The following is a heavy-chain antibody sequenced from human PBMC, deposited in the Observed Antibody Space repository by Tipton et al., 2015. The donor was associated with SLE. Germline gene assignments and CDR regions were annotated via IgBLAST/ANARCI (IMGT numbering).Heavy chain of an antibody. V-gene: IGHV4-39*07. CDR2: IYYSGST. Sequence: TLSLTCTVSGGSISSYYWGWIRQPPGKGLEWIGSIYYSGSTYYNPSLKSRVTISVDTSKNQFSLKLSSVTAADTAVYYCARARGSYGPDAFDIWGQGTMVTVSS. CDR1: GGSISSYY. J-gene: IGHJ3*02. D-gene: IGHD5-18*01. CDR3: ARARGSYGPDAFDI.